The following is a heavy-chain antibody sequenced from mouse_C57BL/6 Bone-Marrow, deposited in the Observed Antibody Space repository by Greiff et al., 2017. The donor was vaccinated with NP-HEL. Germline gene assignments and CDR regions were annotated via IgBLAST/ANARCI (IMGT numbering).Heavy chain of an antibody. D-gene: IGHD1-1*01. V-gene: IGHV1-18*01. CDR3: ARGFYYCGSGYRWYFDV. CDR2: INPNNGGT. CDR1: GYTFTDYN. Sequence: EVQLQQSGPELVKPGASVKIPCKASGYTFTDYNMDWVKQSHGKSLEWIGDINPNNGGTIYNQKFKGKATLTVDKSSSTAYMELRSLTSEDTAVYDCARGFYYCGSGYRWYFDVWGTGTTVTVSS. J-gene: IGHJ1*03.